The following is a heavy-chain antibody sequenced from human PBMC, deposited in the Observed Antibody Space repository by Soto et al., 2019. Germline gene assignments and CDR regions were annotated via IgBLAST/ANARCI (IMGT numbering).Heavy chain of an antibody. J-gene: IGHJ4*02. CDR2: IWYDGGTK. V-gene: IGHV3-33*01. Sequence: QVQLVESGGGVVQPGRSLRLSCGVYGFTFSAHGMHWVRQAPGKGLEWVAVIWYDGGTKYHADSVEGRFTISRDNSKNILYLQRGGLRAGDRDMFYWARGGGGGSARYFDYWGRGTPVTVSS. D-gene: IGHD6-25*01. CDR1: GFTFSAHG. CDR3: ARGGGGGSARYFDY.